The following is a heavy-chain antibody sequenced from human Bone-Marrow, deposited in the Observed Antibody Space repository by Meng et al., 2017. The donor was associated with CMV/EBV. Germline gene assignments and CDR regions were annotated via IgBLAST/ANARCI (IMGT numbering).Heavy chain of an antibody. CDR3: ARDDCSSTSCYEAAFDI. Sequence: GESLKISCAASGFTFSSYWMHWVRQAPGKGLVWVSRINSDGSSTSYADSVKGRFTISRDNAKNTLYLQMNSLRAEDTAVYYCARDDCSSTSCYEAAFDIWGQGTMVTVSS. CDR1: GFTFSSYW. D-gene: IGHD2-2*01. V-gene: IGHV3-74*01. CDR2: INSDGSST. J-gene: IGHJ3*02.